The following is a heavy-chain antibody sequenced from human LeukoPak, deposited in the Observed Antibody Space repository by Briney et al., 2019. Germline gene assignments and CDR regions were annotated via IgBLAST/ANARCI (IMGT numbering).Heavy chain of an antibody. CDR1: GFTFNNYN. D-gene: IGHD2-21*02. Sequence: PGGSLRLSCAASGFTFNNYNMNWVRQAPGKALEWVSSITSSGTYIFYADSVKGRFTISRDNAKNSLYLQMNSLRAEDTALYYCARDRGGDCYSEGCYYFDYWGQGTLVTVSS. CDR2: ITSSGTYI. V-gene: IGHV3-21*04. CDR3: ARDRGGDCYSEGCYYFDY. J-gene: IGHJ4*02.